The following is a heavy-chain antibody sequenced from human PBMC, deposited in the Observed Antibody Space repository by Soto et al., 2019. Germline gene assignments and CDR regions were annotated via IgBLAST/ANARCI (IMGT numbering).Heavy chain of an antibody. CDR3: ARPGSGSYYAY. CDR2: ISGSGGST. J-gene: IGHJ4*02. CDR1: GFTFSSYA. Sequence: EVQLLESGGGLVQPGGSLRLSCAASGFTFSSYAMRWVRQAPVKGLEWVSAISGSGGSTYYADSVKGRFTISRDNSKNPLYLQMNSLRAEDTAVYYCARPGSGSYYAYWGQGTLVTVSS. V-gene: IGHV3-23*01. D-gene: IGHD1-26*01.